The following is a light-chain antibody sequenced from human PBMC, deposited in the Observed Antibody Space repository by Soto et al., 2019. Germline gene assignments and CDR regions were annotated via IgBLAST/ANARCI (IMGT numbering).Light chain of an antibody. Sequence: QSVLTQPPSVTGAPGQRVTISCTGNNSNIGAGSGVNWYQQFPDKAPKLLIYANTHRPSGVPDRFSGSTSATSASLAITGLQTQDKADYYCQSFDSRLTGLIFGGGTKLTVL. V-gene: IGLV1-40*01. CDR3: QSFDSRLTGLI. J-gene: IGLJ2*01. CDR2: ANT. CDR1: NSNIGAGSG.